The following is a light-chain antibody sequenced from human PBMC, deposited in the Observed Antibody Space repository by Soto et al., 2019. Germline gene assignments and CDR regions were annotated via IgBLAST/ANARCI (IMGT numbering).Light chain of an antibody. CDR1: QSVSSK. CDR2: GAS. V-gene: IGKV3-20*01. J-gene: IGKJ5*01. Sequence: EIVLTPSPGTLSLSPGESATLSCRASQSVSSKLAWYQQKPGQDPRLLISGASSRATGIPDRFSGSGSGTDFTLTISRLEPEDLAMYFCQQYGGSPITVGQGTRLEIK. CDR3: QQYGGSPIT.